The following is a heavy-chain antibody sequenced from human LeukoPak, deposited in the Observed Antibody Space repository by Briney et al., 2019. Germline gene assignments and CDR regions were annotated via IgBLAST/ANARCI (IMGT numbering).Heavy chain of an antibody. J-gene: IGHJ6*03. V-gene: IGHV4-39*07. CDR2: VYYSGNT. D-gene: IGHD2-2*01. CDR3: ARDRDIVVVPAANYYYYYMDV. CDR1: GGSISGSTYY. Sequence: SETLSLTCTVSGGSISGSTYYWAWIRQPPGKGLEWIGSVYYSGNTYHNPSLKSRVTMSVDTSKNQFSLKLSSVTAADTAVYYCARDRDIVVVPAANYYYYYMDVWGKGTTVTVSS.